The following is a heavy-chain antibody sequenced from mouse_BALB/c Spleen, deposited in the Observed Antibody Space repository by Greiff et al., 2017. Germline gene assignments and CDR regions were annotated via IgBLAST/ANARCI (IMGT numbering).Heavy chain of an antibody. CDR2: IRSKSNNYAT. CDR3: VREGGEAY. CDR1: GFTFNTNA. J-gene: IGHJ3*01. V-gene: IGHV10S3*01. Sequence: EVQLVETGGGLVQPKGSLKLSCAASGFTFNTNAMNWVRQAPGKGLEWVARIRSKSNNYATYYADSVKDRFTISRDESQSMLYLQMNNWKTEDTAMYDCVREGGEAYWGQGTLVTVSA.